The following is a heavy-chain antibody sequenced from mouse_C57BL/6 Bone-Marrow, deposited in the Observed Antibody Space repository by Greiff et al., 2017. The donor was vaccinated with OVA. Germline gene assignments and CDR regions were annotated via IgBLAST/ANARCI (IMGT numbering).Heavy chain of an antibody. CDR2: ISDGGSYT. D-gene: IGHD4-1*01. V-gene: IGHV5-4*01. CDR1: GFTFSSYA. Sequence: EVKVVESGGGLVKPGGSLKLSCAASGFTFSSYAMSWVRQTPEKRLEWVATISDGGSYTYYPDNVKGRFTISRDNAKNNLYLQMSHLKSEDTAMYYCARDPVLGRGGQGTLVTVSA. CDR3: ARDPVLGR. J-gene: IGHJ3*01.